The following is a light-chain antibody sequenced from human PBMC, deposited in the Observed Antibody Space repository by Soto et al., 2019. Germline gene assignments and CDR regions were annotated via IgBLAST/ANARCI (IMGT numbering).Light chain of an antibody. J-gene: IGKJ2*01. CDR3: QQFGNSPYA. V-gene: IGKV3-20*01. Sequence: EIVLTQSPGTLSLSPGERATLSCRASQSVSSSYLAWYQQKPGQAPRLLIYGASSRATGIPDRFSGSGSGTDFPVTITRLEPEDFAVDYGQQFGNSPYAFGQGTRLESK. CDR2: GAS. CDR1: QSVSSSY.